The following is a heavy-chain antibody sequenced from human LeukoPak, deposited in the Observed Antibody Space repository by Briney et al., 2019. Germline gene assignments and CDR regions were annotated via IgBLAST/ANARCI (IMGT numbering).Heavy chain of an antibody. CDR2: INHSGST. Sequence: KPSETLSLTCAVYGGSFSGYYWSWIRQPPGKGLEWIGEINHSGSTNYNPSLKSRVTISVDMSKNQFSLKLSSVTAADTAVYYCARGRGYSYGWVVFDYWGQGTLVTVSS. D-gene: IGHD5-18*01. J-gene: IGHJ4*02. V-gene: IGHV4-34*01. CDR1: GGSFSGYY. CDR3: ARGRGYSYGWVVFDY.